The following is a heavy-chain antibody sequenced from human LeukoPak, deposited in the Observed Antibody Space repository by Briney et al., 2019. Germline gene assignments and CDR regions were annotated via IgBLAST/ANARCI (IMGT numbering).Heavy chain of an antibody. CDR3: ARIVRYSHYYYYYYMDV. CDR1: GGSFRGYY. Sequence: SETLSLTCAVYGGSFRGYYWSWIRQPPGKGLEGIGEINHSGSTNYNPSLKSRVTISVDTSKNQFSLKLSSVTAADTAVYYCARIVRYSHYYYYYYMDVWGKGTTVTVSS. CDR2: INHSGST. D-gene: IGHD4-11*01. V-gene: IGHV4-34*01. J-gene: IGHJ6*03.